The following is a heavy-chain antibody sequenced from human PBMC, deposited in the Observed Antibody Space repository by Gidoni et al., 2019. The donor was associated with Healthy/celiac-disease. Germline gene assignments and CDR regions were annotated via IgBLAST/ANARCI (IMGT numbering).Heavy chain of an antibody. Sequence: QVQLVQSGAEVKKPGASVKVSCKAYGYTFTSYAMHWVRQAPGQRLEWMGWINAGNGNTKYSQKFQGRVTITRDTSASTAYMELSILRSEDTAVYYCARPYGSGSYYGYWGQGTLVTVSS. CDR2: INAGNGNT. CDR1: GYTFTSYA. V-gene: IGHV1-3*01. CDR3: ARPYGSGSYYGY. D-gene: IGHD3-10*01. J-gene: IGHJ4*02.